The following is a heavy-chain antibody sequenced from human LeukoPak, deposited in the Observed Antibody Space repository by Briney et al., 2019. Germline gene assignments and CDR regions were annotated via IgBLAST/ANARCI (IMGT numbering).Heavy chain of an antibody. J-gene: IGHJ4*02. V-gene: IGHV3-30-3*01. CDR3: ARDPSSEGGYFDY. CDR2: ISYDGSNK. D-gene: IGHD3-22*01. CDR1: GFTFSSYA. Sequence: PGGSLRLSCAASGFTFSSYAMHWVRQAPGKGLEWVAVISYDGSNKYYADSVKGRFTISRDNSKNTLYLQMNSLRAEDTVVYYFARDPSSEGGYFDYCGQGTLVTVSS.